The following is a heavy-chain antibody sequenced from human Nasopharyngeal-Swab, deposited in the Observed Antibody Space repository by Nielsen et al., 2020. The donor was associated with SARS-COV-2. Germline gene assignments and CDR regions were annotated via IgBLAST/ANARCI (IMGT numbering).Heavy chain of an antibody. CDR1: GFTSIRSD. V-gene: IGHV3-13*01. D-gene: IGHD3-22*01. CDR2: IGTAGDT. CDR3: ARGGTYYYDSSNDAFDI. Sequence: GGSLRLSCAASGFTSIRSDMHWFRQATGKGLDWFSAIGTAGDTYYPGSVKGRFTISRENAKNSLYLQMNSLRAGDTAVYYCARGGTYYYDSSNDAFDIWGQGTMVTVSS. J-gene: IGHJ3*02.